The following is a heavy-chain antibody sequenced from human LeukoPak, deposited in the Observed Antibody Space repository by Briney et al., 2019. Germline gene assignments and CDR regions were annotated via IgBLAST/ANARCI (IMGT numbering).Heavy chain of an antibody. CDR3: TRVAGTLFDY. CDR1: GYTFTSYG. D-gene: IGHD6-19*01. Sequence: ASVKVSCKASGYTFTSYGISWVRQAPGQGLEWMGWISAYNGNTNHEQKFQGRVTMTTDTSTSTAYMELRSLRSDDTAVYYCTRVAGTLFDYWGQGTLVTVSS. V-gene: IGHV1-18*04. J-gene: IGHJ4*02. CDR2: ISAYNGNT.